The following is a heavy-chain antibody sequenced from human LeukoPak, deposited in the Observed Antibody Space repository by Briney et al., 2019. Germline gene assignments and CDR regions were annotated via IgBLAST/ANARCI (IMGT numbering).Heavy chain of an antibody. V-gene: IGHV1-2*02. J-gene: IGHJ4*02. CDR2: INPNSGDT. CDR3: ARGPSIRRYYDSSGYPRAIFDY. Sequence: ASVKVSCKASGYTFTGYYMHWVRQAPGQGLEWMGWINPNSGDTNYAQKFQGRVTMTRDTSISTAYMELSRLRSDDTAVYYCARGPSIRRYYDSSGYPRAIFDYWGQGTLVTVSS. CDR1: GYTFTGYY. D-gene: IGHD3-22*01.